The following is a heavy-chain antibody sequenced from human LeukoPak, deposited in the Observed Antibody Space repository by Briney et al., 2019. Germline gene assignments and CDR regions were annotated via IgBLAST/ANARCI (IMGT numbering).Heavy chain of an antibody. CDR3: ARGRRSWFDP. Sequence: GASVKVSRKASGYTFTSYDINWVRHATGQGLEWMGWMNPNSGNTGYAQKFQGRVTMTRNISISTAYMELSSLRSEDTAVYYCARGRRSWFDPWGQGTLVTVSS. CDR1: GYTFTSYD. V-gene: IGHV1-8*01. CDR2: MNPNSGNT. J-gene: IGHJ5*02.